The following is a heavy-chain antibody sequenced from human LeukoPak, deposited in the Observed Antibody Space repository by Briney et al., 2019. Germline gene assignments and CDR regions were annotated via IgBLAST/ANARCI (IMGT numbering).Heavy chain of an antibody. Sequence: PSEALSLTCTVSGGSISSSSYYWGWTRQPPGKGMEWLGSIYYSRSTYYNPSLKRRVTISVDTSKNQFSLTLSSVTAADTAVYYCARHGSAAAGHSSFDPWGQGTLVTVSS. CDR2: IYYSRST. CDR1: GGSISSSSYY. J-gene: IGHJ5*02. CDR3: ARHGSAAAGHSSFDP. D-gene: IGHD6-13*01. V-gene: IGHV4-39*01.